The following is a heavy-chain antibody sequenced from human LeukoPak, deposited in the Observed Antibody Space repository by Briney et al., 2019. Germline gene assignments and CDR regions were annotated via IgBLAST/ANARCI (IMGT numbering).Heavy chain of an antibody. CDR3: ARDEVTY. CDR2: IKQDGSEE. V-gene: IGHV3-7*01. J-gene: IGHJ4*02. CDR1: GFTFSSHR. Sequence: GGSLRPSCAASGFTFSSHRMSWVRQTPGKGLEWVAHIKQDGSEEYYVDSVTGRFTISRDNAKNSLYLQMNSLRADDTAVYYCARDEVTYWGQGTLVTVSS.